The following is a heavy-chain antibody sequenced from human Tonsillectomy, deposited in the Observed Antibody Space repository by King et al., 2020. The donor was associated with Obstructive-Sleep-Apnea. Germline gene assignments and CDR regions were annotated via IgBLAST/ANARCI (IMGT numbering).Heavy chain of an antibody. V-gene: IGHV4-59*01. Sequence: VQLQESGPGLVKPSETLSLTCTVSDGSISNYYWTWIRQPPGKGLEWIGYIYYSGSTNCNPSLKSRVTVSVETSKNQFSLNLTSVTAADTAVYYCARGVPRSKLESGWAPFDIWGQGTMVTVSS. J-gene: IGHJ3*02. CDR2: IYYSGST. CDR1: DGSISNYY. CDR3: ARGVPRSKLESGWAPFDI. D-gene: IGHD6-19*01.